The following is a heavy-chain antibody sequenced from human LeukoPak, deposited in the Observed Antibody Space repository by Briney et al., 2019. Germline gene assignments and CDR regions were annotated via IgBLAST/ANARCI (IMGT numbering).Heavy chain of an antibody. V-gene: IGHV3-23*01. CDR3: AKSRWETYAVRAFDI. Sequence: GGSLRLSCEAAGFSFRDYPMGWVRRASGKRLEWVSGISAGADVIFYADSVKGRFTISRDNSKNALYLQMHSLRAEDTAVYYCAKSRWETYAVRAFDIWGQGTMVTVSS. CDR2: ISAGADVI. D-gene: IGHD1-26*01. J-gene: IGHJ3*02. CDR1: GFSFRDYP.